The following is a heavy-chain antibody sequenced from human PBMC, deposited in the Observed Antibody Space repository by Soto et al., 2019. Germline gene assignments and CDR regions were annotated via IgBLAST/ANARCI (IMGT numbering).Heavy chain of an antibody. CDR1: GASINNYY. J-gene: IGHJ4*02. Sequence: PSETLSLTCSVSGASINNYYWSWIRQPPGKGLEWIGYVYYTGSTSTKYNPSLQSRVAMSVDSSKNQFSLKLTSMTAADTAIYYCAKYRRTDAEGYRLDFWGPGTLVTVPQ. D-gene: IGHD5-12*01. CDR2: VYYTGSTST. V-gene: IGHV4-59*01. CDR3: AKYRRTDAEGYRLDF.